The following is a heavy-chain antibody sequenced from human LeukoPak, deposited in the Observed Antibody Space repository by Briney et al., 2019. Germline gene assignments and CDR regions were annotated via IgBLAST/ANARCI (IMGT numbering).Heavy chain of an antibody. CDR3: ARGGGRYYDSSGYSY. CDR1: GFTFSSYE. Sequence: QTGGSLRLSCAASGFTFSSYEMNWVRQAPGKGLEWVSYISSSGSTIYYADSVKGRFTISRDNAKNTLYLQMNSLRAEDTAVYYCARGGGRYYDSSGYSYWGQGSLVTVSS. V-gene: IGHV3-48*03. D-gene: IGHD3-22*01. J-gene: IGHJ4*02. CDR2: ISSSGSTI.